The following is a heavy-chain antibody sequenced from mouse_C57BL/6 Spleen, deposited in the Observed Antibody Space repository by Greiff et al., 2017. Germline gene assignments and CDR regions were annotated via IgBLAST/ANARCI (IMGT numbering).Heavy chain of an antibody. CDR3: ASGGDYGSSPNYFDY. J-gene: IGHJ2*01. CDR2: IYPGSGST. V-gene: IGHV1-55*01. CDR1: GYTFTSYW. D-gene: IGHD1-1*01. Sequence: QVQLQQPGAELVKPGASVKMSCKASGYTFTSYWITWVKQRPGQGLEWIGDIYPGSGSTNYNEKFKSKATLTVDTSSSTAYMQLSSLTSEDSAVYYCASGGDYGSSPNYFDYWGQGTTLTVSS.